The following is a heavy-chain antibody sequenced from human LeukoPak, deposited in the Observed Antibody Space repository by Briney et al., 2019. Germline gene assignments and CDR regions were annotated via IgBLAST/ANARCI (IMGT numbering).Heavy chain of an antibody. V-gene: IGHV1-69*04. J-gene: IGHJ6*03. D-gene: IGHD2-2*02. CDR1: GYTFTGYY. Sequence: GASVKVSCKASGYTFTGYYMHWVRQAPGQGLEWMGRIIPILGIANYAQKFQGRVTITADKSTSTAYMELSSLRSEDTAVYYCARDGSGCSSTSCYIGFPYTPYYMDVWGKGTTVTVSS. CDR2: IIPILGIA. CDR3: ARDGSGCSSTSCYIGFPYTPYYMDV.